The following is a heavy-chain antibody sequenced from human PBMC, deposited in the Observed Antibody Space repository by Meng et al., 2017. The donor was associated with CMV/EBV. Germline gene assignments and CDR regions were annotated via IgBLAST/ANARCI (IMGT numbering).Heavy chain of an antibody. CDR2: IKQDGSEK. J-gene: IGHJ6*02. D-gene: IGHD2-2*01. V-gene: IGHV3-7*03. CDR3: AKVGSTSAYYYYGMDV. Sequence: GESLKISCAASGFTFSSYWMSWVRQAPGKGLEWVANIKQDGSEKYYVDSVKGRFTISRDNAKNSLYLQMNSLRAEDTAVYYCAKVGSTSAYYYYGMDVWGQGTTVTVSS. CDR1: GFTFSSYW.